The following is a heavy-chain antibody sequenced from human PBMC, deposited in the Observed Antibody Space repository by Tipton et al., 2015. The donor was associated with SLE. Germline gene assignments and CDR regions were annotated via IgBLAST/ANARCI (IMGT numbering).Heavy chain of an antibody. CDR3: AKGDYDYIWGTYRRGEAFDA. Sequence: SLRLSCAASGFRFSSYAMNWVRQAPGKGLEWVASIWYDGSNKYYADSVKGRFTISRDNSMNTVDLQMNSLGAEDTAVYYCAKGDYDYIWGTYRRGEAFDAWGQGTMVTVST. J-gene: IGHJ3*01. CDR2: IWYDGSNK. CDR1: GFRFSSYA. D-gene: IGHD3-16*02. V-gene: IGHV3-33*06.